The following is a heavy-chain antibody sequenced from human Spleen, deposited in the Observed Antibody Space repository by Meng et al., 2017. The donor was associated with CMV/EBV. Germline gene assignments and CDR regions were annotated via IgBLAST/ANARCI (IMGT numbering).Heavy chain of an antibody. Sequence: SGFTFSSYAMRWVRQAPGKGLEWVAVISYDGSNIYYAGFVKGRFTISRDNSKNTLYLQLNSLRAEDTAVYYCARGVVPTAVYYFDYWGQGTLVTVSS. CDR3: ARGVVPTAVYYFDY. CDR1: GFTFSSYA. V-gene: IGHV3-30*04. CDR2: ISYDGSNI. D-gene: IGHD2-2*01. J-gene: IGHJ4*02.